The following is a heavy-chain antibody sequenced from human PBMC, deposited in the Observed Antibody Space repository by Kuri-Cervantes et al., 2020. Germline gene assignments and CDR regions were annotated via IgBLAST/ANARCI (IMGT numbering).Heavy chain of an antibody. V-gene: IGHV3-7*03. Sequence: GESLKISCAASGFTFSSYWMSWVRQAPGEGLEWVANIKQDGSEKYYVDSVKGRFTISRDNAKNSLYLQMNSLRAEDTALYYCAKGTTVTTSDAFGIWGQGTMVTVSS. D-gene: IGHD4-17*01. J-gene: IGHJ3*02. CDR2: IKQDGSEK. CDR3: AKGTTVTTSDAFGI. CDR1: GFTFSSYW.